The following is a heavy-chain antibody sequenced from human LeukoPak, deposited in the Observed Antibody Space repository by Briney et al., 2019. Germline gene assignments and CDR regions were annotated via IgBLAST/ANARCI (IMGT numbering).Heavy chain of an antibody. D-gene: IGHD5-18*01. Sequence: PSETLSLTCTVSGGSISSYYWSWIRQPPGKGLEWIGYIYYSGSTNYNPSLKSRVTISVDTSKNQFSLKLSSVTAADTAVYYCARGPGYSYGYYYYYMDVWGKGTTVTVS. J-gene: IGHJ6*03. V-gene: IGHV4-59*01. CDR3: ARGPGYSYGYYYYYMDV. CDR2: IYYSGST. CDR1: GGSISSYY.